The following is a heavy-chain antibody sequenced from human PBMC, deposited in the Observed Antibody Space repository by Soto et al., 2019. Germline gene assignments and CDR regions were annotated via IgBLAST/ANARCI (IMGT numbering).Heavy chain of an antibody. D-gene: IGHD4-4*01. V-gene: IGHV1-18*04. CDR3: ARDPSTINKLIGVWFDP. CDR1: GYTFTSYG. J-gene: IGHJ5*02. Sequence: GASVKVSCKASGYTFTSYGISWVRQAPGQGLEWMGWISAYNGNTNYAQKLQGRVTMTTDTSTSTAYMELSSLRSEDTAMYYCARDPSTINKLIGVWFDPWGQGTLVTVSS. CDR2: ISAYNGNT.